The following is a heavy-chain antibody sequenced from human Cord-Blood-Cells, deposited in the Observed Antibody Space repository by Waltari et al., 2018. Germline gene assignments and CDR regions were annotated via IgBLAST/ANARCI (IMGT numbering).Heavy chain of an antibody. CDR3: ARGPEKWELYYYYYYGMDV. CDR2: INHSGST. J-gene: IGHJ6*02. Sequence: QVQLQQWGAGLLKPSETLSLTCAVYGGSFSGYYWSWIRQPPGKGLEWIGEINHSGSTNYNPSLKSRVTISVDTSKNQFSLKLSSVTAADMAVYYCARGPEKWELYYYYYYGMDVWGQGTTVTVSS. V-gene: IGHV4-34*01. D-gene: IGHD1-26*01. CDR1: GGSFSGYY.